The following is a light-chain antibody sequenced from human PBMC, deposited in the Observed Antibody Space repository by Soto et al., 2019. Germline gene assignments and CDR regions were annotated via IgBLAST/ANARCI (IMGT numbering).Light chain of an antibody. CDR3: CASTSTSALYV. CDR1: SHDIGGYKY. V-gene: IGLV2-14*01. J-gene: IGLJ1*01. CDR2: EVS. Sequence: QSALTQPASVSGSPGQSITISCTGTSHDIGGYKYVSWYQQHPGKAPKLMIYEVSNRPSGVSNRFSGSKSGNTASLTISGLQPADEADYYCCASTSTSALYVFGTGTKLTVL.